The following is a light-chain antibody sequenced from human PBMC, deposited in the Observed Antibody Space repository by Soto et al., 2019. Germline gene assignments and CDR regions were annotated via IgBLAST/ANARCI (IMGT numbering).Light chain of an antibody. CDR2: GAS. CDR3: QQYNNWPPT. Sequence: EIVMTQSPATLSVSPGERATLSCRASQSVSSNLAWYQQKPGQAPRLLIYGASTRATGIPARFSGSESGIEFTLTISSLQSEDFAVYYCQQYNNWPPTFGQGTKLEIK. J-gene: IGKJ2*01. CDR1: QSVSSN. V-gene: IGKV3-15*01.